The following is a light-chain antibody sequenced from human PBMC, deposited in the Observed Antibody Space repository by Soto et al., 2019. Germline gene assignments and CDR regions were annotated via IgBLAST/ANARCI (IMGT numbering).Light chain of an antibody. CDR3: QQYDSYSWT. J-gene: IGKJ1*01. CDR2: DSS. V-gene: IGKV1-9*01. CDR1: QGINTY. Sequence: DIQLTQSPSFLSASVGDRVTITCRASQGINTYLAWYQQKLGKAPKVLVYDSSNLQSGVPSRFSGSGSGTEFILTISSLQPDDFATYYCQQYDSYSWTFGQGTKVDIK.